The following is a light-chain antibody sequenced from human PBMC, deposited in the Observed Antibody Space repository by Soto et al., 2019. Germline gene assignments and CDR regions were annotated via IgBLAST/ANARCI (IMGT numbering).Light chain of an antibody. V-gene: IGKV3-11*01. CDR2: EAS. CDR3: QKRGKWLST. J-gene: IGKJ2*02. CDR1: QRFDRY. Sequence: EVVVTQSPDTLSLSPGETATLSCRASQRFDRYVAWYQQKVGQAHRRPIYEASTRGTGVGARFTGSGSATDLSLTITSLEPADFAVYYCQKRGKWLSTFVPGTKVEMK.